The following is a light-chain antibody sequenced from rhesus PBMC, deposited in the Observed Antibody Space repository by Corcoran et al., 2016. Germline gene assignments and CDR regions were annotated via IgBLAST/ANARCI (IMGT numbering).Light chain of an antibody. Sequence: DIQMTQSPSSLSASVGDRVTITCRASENVKNFLNWYQQTPGKAPKLLISKTSTLESGVPSRFSGRGSGTDYTFTISSLQPEDVATYCCQHAYGTPLTFGGGTKVEIK. V-gene: IGKV1-74*01. CDR3: QHAYGTPLT. J-gene: IGKJ4*01. CDR1: ENVKNF. CDR2: KTS.